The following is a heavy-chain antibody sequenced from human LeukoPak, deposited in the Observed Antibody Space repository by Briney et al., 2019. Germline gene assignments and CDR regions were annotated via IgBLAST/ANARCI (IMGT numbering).Heavy chain of an antibody. CDR2: IRSKAYGGTT. CDR1: GFTFGDYA. V-gene: IGHV3-49*03. J-gene: IGHJ3*02. CDR3: SSFDFWSGNAGAFDI. D-gene: IGHD3-3*01. Sequence: GGSLRLSCTASGFTFGDYAMSWFRQAPGKGLEWVGFIRSKAYGGTTDYAASVKGRFTISSDDSKNIAYLQMNSLTTEDTAVYYCSSFDFWSGNAGAFDIWGQGTMVTVSS.